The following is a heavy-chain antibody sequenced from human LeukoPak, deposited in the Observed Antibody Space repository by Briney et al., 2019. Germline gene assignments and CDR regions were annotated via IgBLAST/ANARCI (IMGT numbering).Heavy chain of an antibody. CDR3: AKDTANYDILTGDAFDI. V-gene: IGHV3-23*01. Sequence: GGTLRLSCAASGFTFSSYGMSWVRQAPGKGLEWVSAISGSGGSTYYADSVKGRFTISRDNSKNTLYLQMNSLRAEDTAVYYCAKDTANYDILTGDAFDIWGQGTMVTVSS. D-gene: IGHD3-9*01. CDR2: ISGSGGST. J-gene: IGHJ3*02. CDR1: GFTFSSYG.